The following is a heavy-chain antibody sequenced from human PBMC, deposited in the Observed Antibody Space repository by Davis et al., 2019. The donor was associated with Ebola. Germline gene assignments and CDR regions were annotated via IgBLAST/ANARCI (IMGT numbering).Heavy chain of an antibody. V-gene: IGHV1-2*06. Sequence: ASVKVSCKASGYTFTGYYIHWVRQAPGQGLEWMGQINPNSGATSYAQGFPGRVTMTRDTSTSTAYMELSRLRSDDTAVYYCARSCISARCYLLYAMDVWGKGTTVTVSS. J-gene: IGHJ6*03. D-gene: IGHD2-2*01. CDR1: GYTFTGYY. CDR2: INPNSGAT. CDR3: ARSCISARCYLLYAMDV.